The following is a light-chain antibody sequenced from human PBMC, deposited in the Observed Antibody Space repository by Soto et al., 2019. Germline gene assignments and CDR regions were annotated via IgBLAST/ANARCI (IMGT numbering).Light chain of an antibody. Sequence: DIQMTQSPSTLSASVGDRVTISCRASQTISNWLAWYQQKPGKAPKLLIYEASSLERGGPSRFRGSGSGTDFALIITSREPEDFALYHCQQYGSASITFGQGTRLEIK. CDR1: QTISNW. V-gene: IGKV1-5*01. CDR2: EAS. J-gene: IGKJ5*01. CDR3: QQYGSASIT.